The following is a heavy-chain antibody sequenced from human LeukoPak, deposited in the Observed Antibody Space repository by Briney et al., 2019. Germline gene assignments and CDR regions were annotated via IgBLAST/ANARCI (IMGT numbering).Heavy chain of an antibody. CDR3: ARATRFGES. CDR2: IYTSGST. Sequence: PSETLSLTCTVSGGSISSGSYYWSWIRQPAGKGLEWIGRIYTSGSTNYNPSLKSRVTMSVDTSKNQFSLKLSSVTAADTAVYYCARATRFGESWGQGTLVTVSS. V-gene: IGHV4-61*02. CDR1: GGSISSGSYY. D-gene: IGHD3-10*01. J-gene: IGHJ4*02.